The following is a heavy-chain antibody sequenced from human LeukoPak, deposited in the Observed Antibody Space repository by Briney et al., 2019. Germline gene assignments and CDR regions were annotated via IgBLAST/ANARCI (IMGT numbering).Heavy chain of an antibody. V-gene: IGHV3-21*01. D-gene: IGHD5-18*01. Sequence: GGSLRLSCAASGFTFSSYAMSWVRQAPGKGLEWVSSISSSSSCIYYADSVKGRFTISRDNAKNSLYLQMNSLRAEDTAVYYCARADWDTAMIDYWGQGTLVTVSS. J-gene: IGHJ4*02. CDR3: ARADWDTAMIDY. CDR1: GFTFSSYA. CDR2: ISSSSSCI.